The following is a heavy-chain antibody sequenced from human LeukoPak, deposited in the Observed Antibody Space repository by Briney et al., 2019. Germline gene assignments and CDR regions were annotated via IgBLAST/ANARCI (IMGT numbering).Heavy chain of an antibody. CDR2: IWYDGSNK. D-gene: IGHD2-15*01. Sequence: GGSLRLSCAASGFTFSSYGMHWVRQAPGKGLEWVAVIWYDGSNKYYADSVKGRFTISRDNSKNTLYLQMNSLRAEDTAMYYCARYRVIAGTPTYLDYWGQGTLVTVSS. CDR3: ARYRVIAGTPTYLDY. V-gene: IGHV3-33*01. J-gene: IGHJ4*02. CDR1: GFTFSSYG.